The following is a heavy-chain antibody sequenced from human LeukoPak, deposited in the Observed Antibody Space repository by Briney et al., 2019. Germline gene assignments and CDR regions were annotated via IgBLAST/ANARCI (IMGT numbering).Heavy chain of an antibody. CDR2: IYSDNT. D-gene: IGHD3-22*01. V-gene: IGHV3-53*01. Sequence: PGGSLRLSCTVSGFTVSSNSMSWVRQAPGKGLEWVSFIYSDNTHYSDSVKGRFTISRDNSKNTLYLQMNSLRAEDTAVYYCARGRYDSSGYYSIFDYWGQGTLVTVSS. J-gene: IGHJ4*02. CDR1: GFTVSSNS. CDR3: ARGRYDSSGYYSIFDY.